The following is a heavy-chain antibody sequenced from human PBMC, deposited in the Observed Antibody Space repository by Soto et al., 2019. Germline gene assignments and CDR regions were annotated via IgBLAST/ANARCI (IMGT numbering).Heavy chain of an antibody. D-gene: IGHD6-19*01. Sequence: PGGSLRLSCAASGFTFSSYAMSWVRQAPGKGLEWVSAISGSGGSTYYADSVKGRFTISRDNSKNTLYLQMNSLRAEDTAVYYCAGGDSSGWYYYYYGMDVWGQGTTVTVSS. J-gene: IGHJ6*02. CDR1: GFTFSSYA. CDR2: ISGSGGST. CDR3: AGGDSSGWYYYYYGMDV. V-gene: IGHV3-23*01.